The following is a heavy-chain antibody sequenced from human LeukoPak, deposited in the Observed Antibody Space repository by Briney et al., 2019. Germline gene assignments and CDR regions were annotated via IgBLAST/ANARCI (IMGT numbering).Heavy chain of an antibody. D-gene: IGHD6-19*01. J-gene: IGHJ4*02. V-gene: IGHV5-51*01. CDR1: GYSFTSYW. CDR2: IYPGGDSES. CDR3: VIGYSSGWYFDY. Sequence: GESLKISCKGSGYSFTSYWIGWVRQMPGKGLEWMGIIYPGGDSESRYSPSFQGQVTISADKSISTAYLQWSSLKASDTAMFYCVIGYSSGWYFDYWGQRTLVTVSS.